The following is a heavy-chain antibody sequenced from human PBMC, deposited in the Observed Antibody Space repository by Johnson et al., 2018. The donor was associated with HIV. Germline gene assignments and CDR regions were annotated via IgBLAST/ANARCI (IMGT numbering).Heavy chain of an antibody. V-gene: IGHV3-30*03. CDR2: ISYDGYKT. CDR1: DSMFSSYG. CDR3: ATDIRRWFRELYAFHI. J-gene: IGHJ3*02. Sequence: QVQLVESGGGVVQPGGSLRLSCAASDSMFSSYGIHWVRQAPGKGLEWVAIISYDGYKTYYGPSVKGRFTISRDNSRNTMYLQMNSLRAEDTAVYYCATDIRRWFRELYAFHIWGQGTMVRVSS. D-gene: IGHD3-10*01.